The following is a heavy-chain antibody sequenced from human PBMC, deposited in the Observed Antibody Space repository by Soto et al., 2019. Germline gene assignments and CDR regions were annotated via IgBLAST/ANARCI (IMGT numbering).Heavy chain of an antibody. CDR3: ARAAAGFMLGWFDP. Sequence: QVQLVQSGAEVKKPGASVKVSCKASGYTFTSHDINWMRQTTGQGLEWMGWMNPNSGHTNSAQKFQGRVTMTRDTSINTAYMELTNLRSEDTAIYYCARAAAGFMLGWFDPWGQGTLVTVSS. CDR2: MNPNSGHT. D-gene: IGHD6-13*01. CDR1: GYTFTSHD. J-gene: IGHJ5*02. V-gene: IGHV1-8*01.